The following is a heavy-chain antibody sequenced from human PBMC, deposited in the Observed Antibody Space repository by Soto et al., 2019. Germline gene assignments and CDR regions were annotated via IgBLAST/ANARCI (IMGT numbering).Heavy chain of an antibody. J-gene: IGHJ5*02. CDR1: VGSFSGYY. D-gene: IGHD6-13*01. CDR3: ARRPTNSSSWYNWFDP. V-gene: IGHV4-39*01. CDR2: IYYSGST. Sequence: PSETLSLTCAVYVGSFSGYYWGWIRQPPGKGLEWIGSIYYSGSTYYNPSLKSRVTISVDTSKNQFSLKLSSVTAADTAVYYCARRPTNSSSWYNWFDPWGQGTLVTVSS.